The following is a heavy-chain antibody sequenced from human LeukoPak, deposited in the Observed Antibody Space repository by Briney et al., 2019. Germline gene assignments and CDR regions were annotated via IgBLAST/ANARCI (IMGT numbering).Heavy chain of an antibody. CDR1: GFTFDDYT. CDR3: AKDWGYSYGSHEMDV. D-gene: IGHD5-18*01. J-gene: IGHJ6*02. Sequence: PGGSLRLSCAASGFTFDDYTMHWVRQAPGKGLEWVSLISWDGGSTYYADSVKGRFTISRDNSKNSLYLQMNSLRTEDTALYYCAKDWGYSYGSHEMDVWGQGTTVTVSS. CDR2: ISWDGGST. V-gene: IGHV3-43*01.